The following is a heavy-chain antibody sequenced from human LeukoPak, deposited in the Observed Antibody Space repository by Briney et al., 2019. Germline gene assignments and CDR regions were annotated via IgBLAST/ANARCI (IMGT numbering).Heavy chain of an antibody. V-gene: IGHV3-21*01. Sequence: PGGSLRLPCAASGFTFSNYWMSWVRQAPGKGLEWVSSISSSSSYIYYADSVKGRFTISRDNAKNSLYLQMNSLRAEDTAVYYCARVGVVAATDWGQGTLVTVSS. D-gene: IGHD2-15*01. CDR2: ISSSSSYI. CDR1: GFTFSNYW. CDR3: ARVGVVAATD. J-gene: IGHJ4*02.